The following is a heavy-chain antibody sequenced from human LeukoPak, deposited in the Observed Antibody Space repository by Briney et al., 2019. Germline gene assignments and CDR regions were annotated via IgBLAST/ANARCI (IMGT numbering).Heavy chain of an antibody. CDR1: GFTFSSYD. CDR2: IGTAGDT. J-gene: IGHJ3*02. CDR3: ARESKTYYYDSTGSGAFDI. V-gene: IGHV3-13*01. D-gene: IGHD3-22*01. Sequence: GGSLRLSCAASGFTFSSYDMHWVRHATGKGLEWVSAIGTAGDTYYPGAVKSRFTISRENAKNSLYLQMNSLRAGDTAVYYCARESKTYYYDSTGSGAFDIWGQGTMVTVSS.